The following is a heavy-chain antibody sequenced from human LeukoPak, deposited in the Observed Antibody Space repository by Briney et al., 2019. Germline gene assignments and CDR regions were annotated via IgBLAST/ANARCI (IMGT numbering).Heavy chain of an antibody. CDR3: ANSIPNGYDYGDYDYYYYGMDV. D-gene: IGHD4-17*01. CDR2: ISGSGGST. CDR1: GLTFSSYS. J-gene: IGHJ6*02. V-gene: IGHV3-23*01. Sequence: GGSLRLSCAASGLTFSSYSINWVRQPPGKGLEWVSAISGSGGSTYYADSVKGRFTISRDNSKNTLYLQMNSLRAEDTAVYYWANSIPNGYDYGDYDYYYYGMDVWGQGTTVTVSS.